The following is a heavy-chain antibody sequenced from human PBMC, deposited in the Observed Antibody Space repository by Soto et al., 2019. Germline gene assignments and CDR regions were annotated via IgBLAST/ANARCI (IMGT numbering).Heavy chain of an antibody. J-gene: IGHJ3*01. CDR1: GFSIRRYW. V-gene: IGHV3-7*01. CDR3: ARENPTFTV. Sequence: QLVESGGGLVQPGGSLRLTCAASGFSIRRYWMSWVRQAPGKGLEWVANIKEDGSEKFYAKAVEGRFNISRDNAKNSLSRQMHNLRSDDTAVYFGARENPTFTVWGQGTMIIVSS. CDR2: IKEDGSEK.